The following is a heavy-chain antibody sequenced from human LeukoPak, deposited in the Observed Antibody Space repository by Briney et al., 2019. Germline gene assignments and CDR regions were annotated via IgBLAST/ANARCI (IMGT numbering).Heavy chain of an antibody. V-gene: IGHV1-46*01. J-gene: IGHJ2*01. CDR2: INPSGGST. D-gene: IGHD3-3*01. CDR1: GYTFTSYY. CDR3: ARVSWGGWSGYYGIPPDWYFDL. Sequence: ASVKVSCKASGYTFTSYYMHWVRQAPGQGLEWMGIINPSGGSTSYAQKFQGRVTMTRDTSTSTAYMELRSLRSDDTAVYYCARVSWGGWSGYYGIPPDWYFDLWGRGTLVTVSS.